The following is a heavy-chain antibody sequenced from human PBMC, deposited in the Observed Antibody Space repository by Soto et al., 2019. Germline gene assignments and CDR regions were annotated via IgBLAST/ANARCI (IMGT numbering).Heavy chain of an antibody. CDR2: IYYSGST. Sequence: SETLSLTCTVTGDSISSRSYYWGWIRQPPGKGLEWIGSIYYSGSTYNNPSLRSRVSMSIDTSKDQFSLKLKSVTAADTALYFCARQRTAVVTKAYFDVWGTGALVTVSS. D-gene: IGHD2-21*02. V-gene: IGHV4-39*01. J-gene: IGHJ4*02. CDR1: GDSISSRSYY. CDR3: ARQRTAVVTKAYFDV.